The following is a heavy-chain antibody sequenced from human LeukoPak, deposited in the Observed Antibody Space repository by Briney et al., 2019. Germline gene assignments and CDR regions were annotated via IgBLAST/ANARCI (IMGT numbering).Heavy chain of an antibody. CDR2: ISAGGFDT. D-gene: IGHD6-25*01. Sequence: GRSLRLSCAASGFTFSRHAMAWVRQAPGKGLEWVSAISAGGFDTKYADSVEGRFTISRDNSKNTLYLEMNSLRAEDTAIYYCVNRGGNSGWDFDYSGQGTLVTVSS. V-gene: IGHV3-23*01. J-gene: IGHJ4*02. CDR3: VNRGGNSGWDFDY. CDR1: GFTFSRHA.